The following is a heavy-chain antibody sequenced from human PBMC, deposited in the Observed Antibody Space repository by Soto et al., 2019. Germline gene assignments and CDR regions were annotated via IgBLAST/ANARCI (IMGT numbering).Heavy chain of an antibody. J-gene: IGHJ4*02. CDR2: IGIDTITK. CDR3: ARDKADKDCNSTSCFSPLDC. Sequence: GGSLRLSCAASGFTFSAHTMVWVRQAPGKGLEWVSYIGIDTITKHYADSVKGRFTISRDNAKNSLYLQMDSLRDEDTAVYYCARDKADKDCNSTSCFSPLDCWGQGTLVTVSS. D-gene: IGHD2-2*01. V-gene: IGHV3-48*02. CDR1: GFTFSAHT.